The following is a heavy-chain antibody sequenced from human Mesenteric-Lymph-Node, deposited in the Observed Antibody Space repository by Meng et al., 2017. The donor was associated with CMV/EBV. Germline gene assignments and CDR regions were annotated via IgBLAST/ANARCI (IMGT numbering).Heavy chain of an antibody. J-gene: IGHJ4*02. CDR2: INPSGVST. CDR1: ASPYSTYY. CDR3: AGGACSGACYFDY. Sequence: NASASPYSTYYMYWVRQAPGQVLEWMAVINPSGVSTTYAQKFQGRLSVTRDTSTSTVYMELSSLTSDDTAVYYCAGGACSGACYFDYWGQGTLVTVSS. V-gene: IGHV1-46*01. D-gene: IGHD2-15*01.